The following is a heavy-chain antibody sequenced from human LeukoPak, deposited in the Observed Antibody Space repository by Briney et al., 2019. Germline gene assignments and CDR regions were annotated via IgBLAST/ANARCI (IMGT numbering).Heavy chain of an antibody. CDR2: INPNSGDT. V-gene: IGHV1-2*06. Sequence: KVSCKASGHTFTGYHMHWVRQAPGQGLEWMGRINPNSGDTNYAQKFQGRVTMTRDTSISTAYMELSRLRSDDTAVYYCARDYCSSTSCLFDYWGQGTLVTVSS. CDR3: ARDYCSSTSCLFDY. D-gene: IGHD2-2*01. CDR1: GHTFTGYH. J-gene: IGHJ4*02.